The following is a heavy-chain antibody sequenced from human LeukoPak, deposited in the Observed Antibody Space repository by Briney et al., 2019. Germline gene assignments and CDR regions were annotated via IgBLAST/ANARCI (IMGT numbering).Heavy chain of an antibody. Sequence: GETLRLSCAASGFPFSSYAMSWVRQPPGKGLGWVSGVSGSGDTTYYADSVKDRVTTSRENSKSTLYLQMDSLRAEDAAVYYSAKSDYYDESGHPSSFEYWGQGTLVTVSS. J-gene: IGHJ4*02. CDR1: GFPFSSYA. D-gene: IGHD3-16*01. CDR3: AKSDYYDESGHPSSFEY. CDR2: VSGSGDTT. V-gene: IGHV3-23*01.